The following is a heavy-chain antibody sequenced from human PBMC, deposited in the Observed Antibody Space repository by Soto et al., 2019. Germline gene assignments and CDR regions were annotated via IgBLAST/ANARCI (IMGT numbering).Heavy chain of an antibody. CDR1: GFSFSDYY. D-gene: IGHD3-22*01. CDR2: ISSSGSTT. CDR3: ARTRGDSSGVYYFDY. J-gene: IGHJ4*02. V-gene: IGHV3-11*01. Sequence: QVQLVESGGGLVKPGGSLRLSCAASGFSFSDYYMSWIRQAPGKGLEWVSYISSSGSTTYYADSVKGRFTISKDSAKNSLFLQMSSLRAEDTAVYYCARTRGDSSGVYYFDYWGQGTLVTVSS.